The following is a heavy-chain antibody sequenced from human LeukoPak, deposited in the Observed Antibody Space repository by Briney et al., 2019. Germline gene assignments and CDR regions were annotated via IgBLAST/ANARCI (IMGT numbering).Heavy chain of an antibody. D-gene: IGHD2-15*01. J-gene: IGHJ5*02. V-gene: IGHV1-18*01. CDR2: ISAYNGNT. CDR3: ATCMVGEPWWFDP. Sequence: VSVEVSCKASGYTSTSYGISWVRQAPGQGLEWMGWISAYNGNTNYAQKLQGRVTMTTDTSTSTAYMELRSLRSDDTAVYYCATCMVGEPWWFDPWGQGTLVTVSS. CDR1: GYTSTSYG.